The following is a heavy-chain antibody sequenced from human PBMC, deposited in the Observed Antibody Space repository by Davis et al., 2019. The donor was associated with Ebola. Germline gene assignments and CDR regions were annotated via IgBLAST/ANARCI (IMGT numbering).Heavy chain of an antibody. D-gene: IGHD3-10*01. CDR1: GGSFSGYY. V-gene: IGHV4-34*01. CDR2: INHSGST. CDR3: ARGRYYGSGSYYIVYYYYGMDV. Sequence: MPGGSLRLSCAVYGGSFSGYYWSWIRQPPGKGLEWIGEINHSGSTNYNPSIKSRVTISVDTSKNQFSLKLSSVTAADTAVYYCARGRYYGSGSYYIVYYYYGMDVWGKGTTVTVSS. J-gene: IGHJ6*04.